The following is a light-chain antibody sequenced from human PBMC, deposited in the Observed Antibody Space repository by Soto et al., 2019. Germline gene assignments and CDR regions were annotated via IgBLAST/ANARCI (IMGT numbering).Light chain of an antibody. J-gene: IGKJ4*01. CDR1: QSVSTY. Sequence: EIVLTQSPATLSLSPGERATLSCSASQSVSTYLAWYQQKPGQAPRLLFYDASNRATGIPARFSGSGSGTHFTLTISSLDPEDVAFYYCQQRYSWPLTFGGGTKVEIK. CDR2: DAS. CDR3: QQRYSWPLT. V-gene: IGKV3-11*01.